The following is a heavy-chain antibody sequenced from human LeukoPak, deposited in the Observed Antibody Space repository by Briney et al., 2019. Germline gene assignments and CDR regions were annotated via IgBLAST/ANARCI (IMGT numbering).Heavy chain of an antibody. J-gene: IGHJ5*02. CDR1: GFTFSDYY. D-gene: IGHD3-10*01. Sequence: GGSLRLSCAASGFTFSDYYMSWIRQAPGKGLEWVSYISSSGSTIYYADSVKGRFTISGDNAKNSLYLQMNSLRAEDTAVYYCARATMVIRSNWFDPWGQGTLVTVSS. CDR2: ISSSGSTI. V-gene: IGHV3-11*04. CDR3: ARATMVIRSNWFDP.